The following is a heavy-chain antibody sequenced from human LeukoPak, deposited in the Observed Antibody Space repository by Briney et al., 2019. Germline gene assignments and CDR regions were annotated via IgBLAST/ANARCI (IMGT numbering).Heavy chain of an antibody. Sequence: SETLSLTCTVSGGSISSYYWSLIRQPPGKGLEWIGYIYYSGSTNYNPSLKSRVTISVDTSKNQFSLKLSSVTAADTAVYYCARGPPPHYYGSAYMDVWGKGTTVTVSS. CDR2: IYYSGST. CDR1: GGSISSYY. D-gene: IGHD3-10*01. J-gene: IGHJ6*03. V-gene: IGHV4-59*01. CDR3: ARGPPPHYYGSAYMDV.